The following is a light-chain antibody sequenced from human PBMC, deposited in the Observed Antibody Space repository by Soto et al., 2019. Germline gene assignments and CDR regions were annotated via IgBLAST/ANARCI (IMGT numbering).Light chain of an antibody. CDR1: QSVSSSY. CDR3: QQYGSSPQT. V-gene: IGKV3-20*01. CDR2: GAS. J-gene: IGKJ1*01. Sequence: EIVLTQSPGILSLSPGERATLSCRASQSVSSSYLAWYQQKPGQAPRLLIYGASSRATGIPDRFSGSGSGTDFTLTISRLEPADFAVDYCQQYGSSPQTFGQGTKVDIK.